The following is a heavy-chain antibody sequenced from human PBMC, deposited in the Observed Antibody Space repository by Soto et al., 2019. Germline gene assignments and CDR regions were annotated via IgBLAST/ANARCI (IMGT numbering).Heavy chain of an antibody. J-gene: IGHJ4*02. CDR2: IYYSGST. D-gene: IGHD3-22*01. V-gene: IGHV4-30-4*01. Sequence: SETLSLTCTVSGGSISSGDYYWSWIRQPPGKGLEWIGYIYYSGSTYYNPSLKSRVTISVDTSKNQFSLKLSSVTAADTAVYYCARDRDYYDTSGYYRYFDSWGQGTLVTVSS. CDR3: ARDRDYYDTSGYYRYFDS. CDR1: GGSISSGDYY.